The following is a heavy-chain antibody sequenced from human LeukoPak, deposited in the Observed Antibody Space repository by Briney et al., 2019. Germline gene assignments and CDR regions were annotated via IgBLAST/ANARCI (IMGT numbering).Heavy chain of an antibody. CDR3: ARGVVGSRDAFDI. J-gene: IGHJ3*02. CDR1: GGSISSGGYY. Sequence: SQTLSLTCTVSGGSISSGGYYWSWIRQPPGKGLEWIGYIYHSGSTYYNPSLKSRVTISVDRSKNQFSLKLSSVTAADTAVYYCARGVVGSRDAFDIRGQGTMVTVSS. CDR2: IYHSGST. D-gene: IGHD2-2*01. V-gene: IGHV4-30-2*01.